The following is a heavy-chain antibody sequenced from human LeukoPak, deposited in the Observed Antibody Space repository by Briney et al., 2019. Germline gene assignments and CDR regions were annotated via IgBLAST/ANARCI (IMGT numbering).Heavy chain of an antibody. CDR2: ISYDGSNK. Sequence: GGSLRLSCAASGFTFSSYAMHWVRQAPGKGLEWGAVISYDGSNKYYADSVKGRFTISRDNSKNTLYLQMNSLRAEDTAVYYCARGYSYGLDEYYFDYWGQGTMVTVSS. CDR3: ARGYSYGLDEYYFDY. V-gene: IGHV3-30*04. J-gene: IGHJ4*02. D-gene: IGHD5-18*01. CDR1: GFTFSSYA.